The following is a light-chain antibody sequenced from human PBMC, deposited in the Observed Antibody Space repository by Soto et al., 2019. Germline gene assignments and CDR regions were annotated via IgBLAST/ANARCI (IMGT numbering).Light chain of an antibody. V-gene: IGLV2-8*01. Sequence: QSVLTQPPSASGSPGQSVTISCTGTSGDVGGYDYVSWYQQHPGKAPKLMIYEVTKRPLGVPDRFSGSKSGNTASLTVSGLXAEDEADYYCSSYAGSDNPYVFGTGTKVTVL. CDR2: EVT. J-gene: IGLJ1*01. CDR3: SSYAGSDNPYV. CDR1: SGDVGGYDY.